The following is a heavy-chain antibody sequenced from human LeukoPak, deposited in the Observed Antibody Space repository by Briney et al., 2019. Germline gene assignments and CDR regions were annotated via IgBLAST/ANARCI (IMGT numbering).Heavy chain of an antibody. CDR3: ARVLGSWYDY. CDR1: GFTFSSYA. D-gene: IGHD6-13*01. Sequence: GGSLRLSCAASGFTFSSYAMHWVRQAPGKGLEYVSAISSNGGSTYYANSVKGRFTISRDNSKNTLYLQMGSLRAEDMAVYYCARVLGSWYDYWGQGTLVTVSS. V-gene: IGHV3-64*01. J-gene: IGHJ4*02. CDR2: ISSNGGST.